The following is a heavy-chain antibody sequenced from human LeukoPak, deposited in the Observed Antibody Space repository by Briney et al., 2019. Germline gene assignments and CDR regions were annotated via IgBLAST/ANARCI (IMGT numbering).Heavy chain of an antibody. V-gene: IGHV3-53*01. D-gene: IGHD5-24*01. CDR1: GFTVSSNY. J-gene: IGHJ6*02. CDR2: IYSGGST. Sequence: GGSLRLSCAASGFTVSSNYMSWVRQAPGKGLEWVSVIYSGGSTYYADSVKGRFTISRDNSKTTLYLQMNSLRAEDTAVYYCARDRFEMATITPPYYYYGMDVWGQGTTVTVSS. CDR3: ARDRFEMATITPPYYYYGMDV.